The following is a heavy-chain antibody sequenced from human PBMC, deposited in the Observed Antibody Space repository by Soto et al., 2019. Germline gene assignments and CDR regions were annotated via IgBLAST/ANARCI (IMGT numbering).Heavy chain of an antibody. J-gene: IGHJ4*02. D-gene: IGHD6-19*01. V-gene: IGHV3-11*06. CDR2: ISSSSSYT. CDR1: GFTFSDYY. CDR3: ARAFGGWYFYFDY. Sequence: QVQLVESGGGLVKPGGSLRLSCAASGFTFSDYYMSWIRQAPGKGLEWVSYISSSSSYTNYADSVKGRFTISRDNTKNALYLQMNSLRAEDTAVYYCARAFGGWYFYFDYWGQGTLVTVSS.